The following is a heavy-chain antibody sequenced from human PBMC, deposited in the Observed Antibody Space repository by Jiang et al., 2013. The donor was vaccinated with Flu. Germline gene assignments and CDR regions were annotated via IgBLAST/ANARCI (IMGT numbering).Heavy chain of an antibody. J-gene: IGHJ4*02. V-gene: IGHV6-1*01. D-gene: IGHD6-13*01. CDR3: ARVPAIGIAAAGYFDY. CDR2: TYYRSKWFN. CDR1: GDSVSSNSGT. Sequence: QTLSLTCAISGDSVSSNSGTWNWIRQSPSRGLEWLGRTYYRSKWFNDYAVSVKSRITINPDTSRNQFSLQLNSVTPEDTAVYYCARVPAIGIAAAGYFDYWSQGTLVTVSS.